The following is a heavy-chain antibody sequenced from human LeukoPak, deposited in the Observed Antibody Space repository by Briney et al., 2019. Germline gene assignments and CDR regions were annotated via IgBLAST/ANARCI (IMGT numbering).Heavy chain of an antibody. CDR1: GGSISSSNW. J-gene: IGHJ5*02. Sequence: SGTLSLTCAVSGGSISSSNWWSWVRQPPGKGLEWIGEIYHSGSSNYNPSLKSRVTISVDTSKNQFSLKLSSVTAADTAVYYCARARGEYCSSTSCYNWFDPWGQGTLVTVSS. CDR2: IYHSGSS. CDR3: ARARGEYCSSTSCYNWFDP. D-gene: IGHD2-2*01. V-gene: IGHV4-4*02.